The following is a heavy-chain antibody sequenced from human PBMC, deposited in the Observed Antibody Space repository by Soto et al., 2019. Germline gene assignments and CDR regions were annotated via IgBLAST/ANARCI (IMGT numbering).Heavy chain of an antibody. CDR2: ISGSGGST. V-gene: IGHV3-23*01. Sequence: GGSLRLSCAASGFTFSSYAITCVRQAPGKGLEWVSAISGSGGSTYYADSVKGRFTISGDNSKNTLYLKMNSLRAEDTALYYCAKEVSYYYDGSGYYYFDYWGQRTPVTVSS. CDR3: AKEVSYYYDGSGYYYFDY. D-gene: IGHD3-22*01. J-gene: IGHJ4*02. CDR1: GFTFSSYA.